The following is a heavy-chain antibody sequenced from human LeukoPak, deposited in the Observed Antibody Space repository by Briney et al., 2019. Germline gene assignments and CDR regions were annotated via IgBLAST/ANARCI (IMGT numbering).Heavy chain of an antibody. V-gene: IGHV1-8*01. J-gene: IGHJ4*02. Sequence: GASVKVSCKASGYTFTSYGINWVRQATGQGLEWMGWMNPNSGNTGYAQKFQGRITMTRDTFISTAYLELSSLTSEDTAVYYCARGLLEIEVAGIWGQGTLVAVSS. CDR2: MNPNSGNT. D-gene: IGHD5-24*01. CDR1: GYTFTSYG. CDR3: ARGLLEIEVAGI.